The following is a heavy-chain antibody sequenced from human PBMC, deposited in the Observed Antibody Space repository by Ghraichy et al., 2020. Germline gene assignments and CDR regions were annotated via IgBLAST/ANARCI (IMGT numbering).Heavy chain of an antibody. Sequence: ASVKVSCKASGYTFTSYGISWVRQAPGQGLEWMGWISAYNGNTNYAQKLQGRVTMTTDTSTSTAYMELRSLRSDDTAVYYCATFFSIAAAGIGDGDYYYYYGMDVWGQGTTVTVSS. CDR1: GYTFTSYG. J-gene: IGHJ6*02. CDR2: ISAYNGNT. D-gene: IGHD6-13*01. CDR3: ATFFSIAAAGIGDGDYYYYYGMDV. V-gene: IGHV1-18*04.